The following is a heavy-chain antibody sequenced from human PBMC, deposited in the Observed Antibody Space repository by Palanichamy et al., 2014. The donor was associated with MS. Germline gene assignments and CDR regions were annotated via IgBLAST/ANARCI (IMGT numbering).Heavy chain of an antibody. CDR2: IHHSGGT. CDR3: ARNGYYCIDY. D-gene: IGHD3-22*01. CDR1: GDSIGSSDW. V-gene: IGHV4-4*02. Sequence: QVQLQESGPGLVQPSGTLSLTCGVFGDSIGSSDWWSWVRQSPGKGLEWIGEIHHSGGTNYSPSLKSRVTISVDRSKNQFSLNLRSVSAADTAIYYCARNGYYCIDYWGQGTLVTVSS. J-gene: IGHJ4*02.